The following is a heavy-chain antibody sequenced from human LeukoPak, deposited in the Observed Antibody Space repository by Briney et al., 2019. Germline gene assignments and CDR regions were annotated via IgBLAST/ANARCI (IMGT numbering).Heavy chain of an antibody. CDR2: ISGSGGST. Sequence: PGGSLRLSCAASGFTFSSYAMSWVRQAPGKGLEWVSAISGSGGSTYYADSVKGRFTISRDNSKNTLYMQMNRLRDEETGVYYCAKXGIIQLWSSFDYWGQGTLVTVSS. J-gene: IGHJ4*02. D-gene: IGHD5-18*01. CDR1: GFTFSSYA. CDR3: AKXGIIQLWSSFDY. V-gene: IGHV3-23*01.